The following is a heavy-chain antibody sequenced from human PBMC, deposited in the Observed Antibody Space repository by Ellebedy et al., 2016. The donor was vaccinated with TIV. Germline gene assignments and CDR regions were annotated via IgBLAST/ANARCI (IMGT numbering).Heavy chain of an antibody. J-gene: IGHJ4*02. CDR2: INPNSGGT. D-gene: IGHD1-26*01. CDR3: ARGFLVGATLAYYGY. V-gene: IGHV1-2*02. CDR1: GYTFTGYY. Sequence: ASVKVSCXASGYTFTGYYMHWVRQAPGQGLEWMGWINPNSGGTNYAQKFQGRVTMTRDTSISTAYMELSRLRSDDTAVYYCARGFLVGATLAYYGYWGQGTLVTVSS.